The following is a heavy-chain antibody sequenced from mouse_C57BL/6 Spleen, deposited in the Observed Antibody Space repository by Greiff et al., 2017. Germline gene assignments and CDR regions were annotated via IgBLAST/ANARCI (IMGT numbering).Heavy chain of an antibody. CDR3: ARDSYYGSTWDYFDY. J-gene: IGHJ2*01. CDR2: IDPNSGGT. D-gene: IGHD1-1*01. Sequence: ASGYTFTSYWMHWVKPRPGRGLEWIGRIDPNSGGTKYNEKFKSKATLTVDKPSSTAYMQLSSLTSEDSAVYYCARDSYYGSTWDYFDYWGQGTTLTVSS. CDR1: GYTFTSYW. V-gene: IGHV1-72*01.